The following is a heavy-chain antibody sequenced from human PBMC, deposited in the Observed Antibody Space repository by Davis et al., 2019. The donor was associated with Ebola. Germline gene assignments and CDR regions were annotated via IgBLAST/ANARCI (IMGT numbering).Heavy chain of an antibody. CDR2: INHSGST. J-gene: IGHJ4*02. CDR3: ARAQDYGDYGGGFDF. CDR1: GGSFSGYY. D-gene: IGHD4-17*01. Sequence: MPSETLSLTCAVYGGSFSGYYWSWIRQPPGKGLEWIGEINHSGSTNYNPSLKSRVTISVDTSKNQFSLKLSSVTAADTAVYYCARAQDYGDYGGGFDFWGRGTLVTVSS. V-gene: IGHV4-34*01.